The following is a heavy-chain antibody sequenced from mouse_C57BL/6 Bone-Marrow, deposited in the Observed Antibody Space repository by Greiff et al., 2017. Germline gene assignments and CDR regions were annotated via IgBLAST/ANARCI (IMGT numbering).Heavy chain of an antibody. CDR3: ARQATVVAFDD. CDR1: GFTFSDYY. D-gene: IGHD1-1*01. V-gene: IGHV5-12*01. Sequence: EVKLMESGGGLVQPGGSLKLSCAASGFTFSDYYMYWVRQTPEKRLEWVAYISNGGGSTYYPDTVKGRFTISRDNAKNTLYLQMSRLKSEDTAMYYCARQATVVAFDDWGQGTTLTVSS. J-gene: IGHJ2*01. CDR2: ISNGGGST.